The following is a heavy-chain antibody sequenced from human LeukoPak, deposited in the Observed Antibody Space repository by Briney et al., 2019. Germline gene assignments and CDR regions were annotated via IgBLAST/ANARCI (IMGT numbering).Heavy chain of an antibody. CDR1: GFTFSSYG. D-gene: IGHD6-6*01. V-gene: IGHV3-30*18. Sequence: GGSLRLSCAASGFTFSSYGMHWVRQAPGKGLEWVAVISYDGSNKYYADSVKGRFTISRDNSKNTLYLQMNSLRAEDTAVYYCAKDIAARPDYWGQGTLATVSS. CDR3: AKDIAARPDY. J-gene: IGHJ4*02. CDR2: ISYDGSNK.